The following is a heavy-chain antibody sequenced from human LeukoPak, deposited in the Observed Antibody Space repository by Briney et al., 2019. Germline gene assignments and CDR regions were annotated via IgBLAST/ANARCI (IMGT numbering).Heavy chain of an antibody. CDR2: ISSSSSYI. V-gene: IGHV3-21*01. CDR3: ARVGQWFGELLAFDY. D-gene: IGHD3-10*01. Sequence: GGSLRLSCAASGFTFSSHSMNWVRQAPGKGLEWVSSISSSSSYIYYADSVKGRFTISRDNAKNSLYLQMNSLRAEDTAVYYCARVGQWFGELLAFDYWGQGTLVTVSS. J-gene: IGHJ4*02. CDR1: GFTFSSHS.